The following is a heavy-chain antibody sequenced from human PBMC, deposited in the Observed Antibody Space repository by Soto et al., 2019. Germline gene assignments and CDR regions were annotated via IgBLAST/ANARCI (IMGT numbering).Heavy chain of an antibody. CDR2: IGPGTGAT. V-gene: IGHV1-2*02. CDR3: GRGRSGQIVVFY. Sequence: ASVKVSCKASGYTFTGHYIHWVRQAPEQGPEWMGEIGPGTGATRYAQKFQGRVTMTRDMSITTVYMELNNLSPDDTAVYYCGRGRSGQIVVFYWGQGTPVTVSS. CDR1: GYTFTGHY. D-gene: IGHD1-26*01. J-gene: IGHJ4*02.